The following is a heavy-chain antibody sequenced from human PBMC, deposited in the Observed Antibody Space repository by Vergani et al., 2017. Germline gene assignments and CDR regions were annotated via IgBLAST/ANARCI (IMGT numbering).Heavy chain of an antibody. J-gene: IGHJ4*02. V-gene: IGHV4-4*07. CDR3: ARGVEYYDYVWGSYPTLYYFDY. CDR1: GGSISSYY. CDR2: SNTSGRT. D-gene: IGHD3-16*01. Sequence: QVQLQESGPGLVKPSETLSLTCTVSGGSISSYYWSWIRQPAGKGLEWIGPSNTSGRTNYNPSLKSRVTMSVDTAKNQFSLKLSSVTAADTAVYYCARGVEYYDYVWGSYPTLYYFDYWGQGTLVTVSS.